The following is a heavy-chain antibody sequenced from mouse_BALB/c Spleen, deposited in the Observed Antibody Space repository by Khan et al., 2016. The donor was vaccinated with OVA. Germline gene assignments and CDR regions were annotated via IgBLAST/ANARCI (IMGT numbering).Heavy chain of an antibody. Sequence: VQLQQSGAELVKSGASVKLSCTASGFNIKDTYLHWVKQRPEQGLEWIGRIDPANGNTKYDPKFQGKATITTDTSSNTAYLQLSSLTSEYTAVYYGAMHDGYAVDYWGQGTTLTVSS. D-gene: IGHD2-3*01. J-gene: IGHJ2*01. V-gene: IGHV14-3*02. CDR3: AMHDGYAVDY. CDR1: GFNIKDTY. CDR2: IDPANGNT.